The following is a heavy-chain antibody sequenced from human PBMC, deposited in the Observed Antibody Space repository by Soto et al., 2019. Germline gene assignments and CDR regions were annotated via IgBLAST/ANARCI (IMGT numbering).Heavy chain of an antibody. CDR1: GDSVSSNRGG. D-gene: IGHD1-26*01. CDR2: TYYRSKWYY. J-gene: IGHJ4*01. V-gene: IGHV6-1*01. CDR3: ARGEQYSGRIFDD. Sequence: SQTLSLTCAITGDSVSSNRGGWSWVRQSPSRGLEWLGRTYYRSKWYYEYAVSVRGRITINPDTSKNQYSLQLNSVTPEDTAVYFCARGEQYSGRIFDDWGQGTLVTVSS.